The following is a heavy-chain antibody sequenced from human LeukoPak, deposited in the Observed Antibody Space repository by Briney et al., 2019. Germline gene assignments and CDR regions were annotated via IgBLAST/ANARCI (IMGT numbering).Heavy chain of an antibody. D-gene: IGHD6-6*01. J-gene: IGHJ4*02. Sequence: GGSLRLSCAASGFTFSDYSMNWVRQAPGKGLEWVSSISSSSSYIYYADSVKGRFTISRDNAKNSLYLRMNSLRAEDTAVYYCASAKYSSSSGYYFDYWGQGTLVTVSS. CDR1: GFTFSDYS. CDR2: ISSSSSYI. V-gene: IGHV3-21*01. CDR3: ASAKYSSSSGYYFDY.